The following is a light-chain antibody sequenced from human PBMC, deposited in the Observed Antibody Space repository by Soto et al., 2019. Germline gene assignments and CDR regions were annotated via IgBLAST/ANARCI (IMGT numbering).Light chain of an antibody. J-gene: IGKJ5*01. CDR2: AAS. CDR1: QGIRSW. CDR3: LQGNTSPLA. V-gene: IGKV1D-12*01. Sequence: FGSACHETTITWGPSQGIRSWLAWYPQKPGKAPKLLIYAASSLQSGVPSRFSGSGSGTHITLTISSLPPQDCATDHCLQGNTSPLAFGQGTRLEIK.